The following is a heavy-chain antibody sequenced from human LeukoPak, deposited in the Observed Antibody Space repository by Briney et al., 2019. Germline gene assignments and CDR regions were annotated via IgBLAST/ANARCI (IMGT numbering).Heavy chain of an antibody. D-gene: IGHD2-2*01. Sequence: GGSLRLSCTASGFALDEHGMSWVRQVPGKGLEWVSGINWSGGSTGYADPLRGRFTISRDNAKNSLYLQMDSLRAEDTALYYCARAPITSPFYFDYWGQGTLVTVSS. CDR2: INWSGGST. V-gene: IGHV3-20*04. CDR1: GFALDEHG. CDR3: ARAPITSPFYFDY. J-gene: IGHJ4*02.